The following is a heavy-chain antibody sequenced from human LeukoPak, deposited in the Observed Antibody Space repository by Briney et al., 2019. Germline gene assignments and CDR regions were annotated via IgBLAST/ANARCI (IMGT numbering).Heavy chain of an antibody. J-gene: IGHJ4*02. CDR1: GFIFDDYV. V-gene: IGHV3-49*04. CDR3: TRIEPMAGRGTGGDLDH. CDR2: IRGKAYGGTT. Sequence: GGSLRLSCTASGFIFDDYVMSWVRQAPGKGLEWVGFIRGKAYGGTTEYAVSVKGRFIISRDDSKSIAYLQMNSLKTEDTAVYYCTRIEPMAGRGTGGDLDHWGQGILVTVSS. D-gene: IGHD7-27*01.